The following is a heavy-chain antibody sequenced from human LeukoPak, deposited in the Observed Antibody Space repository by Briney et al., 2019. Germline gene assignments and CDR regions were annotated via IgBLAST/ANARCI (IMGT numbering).Heavy chain of an antibody. Sequence: GGSLRLSCAASGFTFSSYAMSWVRQVPGKGLEWVSVISGSGDNTYYADSVKGRFTISRDNSKNMLYLQMNSLKSEDTAVYYCSTLTSRGLSDSWGQGTLVTVSS. V-gene: IGHV3-23*01. CDR1: GFTFSSYA. D-gene: IGHD4-11*01. CDR2: ISGSGDNT. CDR3: STLTSRGLSDS. J-gene: IGHJ4*02.